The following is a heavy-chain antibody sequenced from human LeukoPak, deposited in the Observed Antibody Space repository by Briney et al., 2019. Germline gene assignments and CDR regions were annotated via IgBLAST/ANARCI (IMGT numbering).Heavy chain of an antibody. J-gene: IGHJ4*02. CDR1: GDSVSSDSAA. V-gene: IGHV6-1*01. Sequence: SQTLSLTCAISGDSVSSDSAAWNWIRQSPSRGLEWLGRTYYRSKWFSDYALSVKSRITINADTSENQFSLQLNSVTPEDTAVYYCARKGTVTTPFDYWGQGILVTVSS. CDR3: ARKGTVTTPFDY. CDR2: TYYRSKWFS. D-gene: IGHD4-11*01.